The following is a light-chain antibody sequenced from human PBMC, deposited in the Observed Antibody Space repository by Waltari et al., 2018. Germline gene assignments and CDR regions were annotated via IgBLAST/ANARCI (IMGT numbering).Light chain of an antibody. J-gene: IGLJ1*01. CDR2: DVT. CDR3: CSFAGSISVFTV. CDR1: SSAVGGYNL. V-gene: IGLV2-23*02. Sequence: QSALTQFASVSWSPGQSITISCTGTSSAVGGYNLVSRYQQHPGRAPKLIIYDVTKRPSGVSTRFSGSKSGNTASLTISGLQAEDEADYYCCSFAGSISVFTVFGTGTTVTVL.